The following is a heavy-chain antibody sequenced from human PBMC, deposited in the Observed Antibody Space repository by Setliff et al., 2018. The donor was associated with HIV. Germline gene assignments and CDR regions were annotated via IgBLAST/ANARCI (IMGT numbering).Heavy chain of an antibody. CDR2: IYTSGST. J-gene: IGHJ6*03. CDR1: GGSISSGGYF. D-gene: IGHD1-26*01. CDR3: ARHEGRGGDYYMDV. V-gene: IGHV4-61*08. Sequence: SETLSLTCTVSGGSISSGGYFWSWIRQPPGKGLEWIGYIYTSGSTNYNPSLKSRVTISVDTSKNQFSLKLSSVTAADTAVYCCARHEGRGGDYYMDVWGKGTTVTVS.